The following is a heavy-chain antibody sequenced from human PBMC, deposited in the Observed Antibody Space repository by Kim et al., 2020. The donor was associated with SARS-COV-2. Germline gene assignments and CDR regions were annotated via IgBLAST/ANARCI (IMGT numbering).Heavy chain of an antibody. D-gene: IGHD3-10*01. Sequence: ASVKVSCKASGYTFTSYYMHWVRQAPGQGLEWMGIINPSGGSTSYAQKFQGRVTMTRDTSTSTVYMELSSLRSEDTAVYYCAREGAYYYGSGSYPQSPLIYYYYYGMDVWGQGTTVTVSS. CDR1: GYTFTSYY. CDR3: AREGAYYYGSGSYPQSPLIYYYYYGMDV. V-gene: IGHV1-46*01. CDR2: INPSGGST. J-gene: IGHJ6*02.